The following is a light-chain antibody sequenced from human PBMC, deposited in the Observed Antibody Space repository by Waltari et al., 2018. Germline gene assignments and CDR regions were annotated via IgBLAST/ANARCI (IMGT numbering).Light chain of an antibody. V-gene: IGKV1-39*01. J-gene: IGKJ2*01. CDR3: RQTYIAPYT. CDR1: QTISIY. Sequence: DIQMTQPPSPLSAYVGDRETITCRASQTISIYLNWFEQKSGKAPKLLIYAASSFQSGVPSRFSGSGSGTDFTLTISSLQPEDVATYYCRQTYIAPYTFGPGTKLEI. CDR2: AAS.